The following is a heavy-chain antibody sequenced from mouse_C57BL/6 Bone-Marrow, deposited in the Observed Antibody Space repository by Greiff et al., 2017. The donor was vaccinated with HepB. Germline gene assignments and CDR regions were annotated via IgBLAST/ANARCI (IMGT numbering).Heavy chain of an antibody. CDR3: AREGPMVTTGSNWDY. D-gene: IGHD2-2*01. CDR1: GYTFTSYG. Sequence: QVQLKESGAELARPGASVKLSCKASGYTFTSYGISWVKQRTGQGLEWIGEIYPRSGNTYYNEKFKGKATLTADKSSSTAYMELRSLTSEDSAVYFCAREGPMVTTGSNWDYWGQGTTLTVSS. CDR2: IYPRSGNT. J-gene: IGHJ2*01. V-gene: IGHV1-81*01.